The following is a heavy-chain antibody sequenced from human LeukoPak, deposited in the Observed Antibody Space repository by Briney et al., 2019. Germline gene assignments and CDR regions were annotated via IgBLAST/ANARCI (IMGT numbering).Heavy chain of an antibody. V-gene: IGHV4-34*01. CDR3: ARANMQWLQRRGLFDY. D-gene: IGHD6-19*01. Sequence: GSLRLSRAASGFTFSSYEMNWVRQPPGKGLEWIGEINHSGSTNYNPSLKSRVTISVDTSKNQFSLKLSSVTAADTAVYYCARANMQWLQRRGLFDYWGQGTLVTVSS. CDR2: INHSGST. CDR1: GFTFSSYE. J-gene: IGHJ4*02.